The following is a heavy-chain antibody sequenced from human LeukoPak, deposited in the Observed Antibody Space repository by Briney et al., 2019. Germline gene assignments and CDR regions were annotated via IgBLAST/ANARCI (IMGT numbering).Heavy chain of an antibody. J-gene: IGHJ6*02. D-gene: IGHD3-10*01. V-gene: IGHV3-53*01. CDR2: IYSGGDT. Sequence: GGSLRLSCAASGFTVSSNYMSWVRQAPGKGLEWVSLIYSGGDTYYADSVKGRYTISRDNSKNTLDLQMNSLRAEDTAVYYCAREMRGNYFYYYGMDVWGQGTTVTVSS. CDR3: AREMRGNYFYYYGMDV. CDR1: GFTVSSNY.